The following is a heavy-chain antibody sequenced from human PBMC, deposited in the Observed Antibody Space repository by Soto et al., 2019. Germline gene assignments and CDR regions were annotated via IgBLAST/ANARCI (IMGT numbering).Heavy chain of an antibody. CDR2: ISGTGGST. D-gene: IGHD2-15*01. V-gene: IGHV3-23*01. CDR1: GFTFSSYG. J-gene: IGHJ4*02. CDR3: ARKSDCSGGSCPYYFDY. Sequence: HPGGSLRLSCAASGFTFSSYGMSWVRQAPGKGLEWVSGISGTGGSTYYADSVKGRFTISRDNSKNTLFLQMDSLRAEDTAVYYCARKSDCSGGSCPYYFDYWGQGTLVTVSS.